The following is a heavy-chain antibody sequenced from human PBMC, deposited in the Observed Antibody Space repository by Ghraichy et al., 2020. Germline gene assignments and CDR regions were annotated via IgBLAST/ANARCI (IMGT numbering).Heavy chain of an antibody. CDR3: VRGSPYYSDRTGHYYPSDY. D-gene: IGHD3-22*01. Sequence: SVKVSCKASGGSFSTFAVSWVRQAPGQGLEWMGGIIPIFGKPNYAQKFQGRMTMITDESTDTAYMELTFLRYEDTAVYYCVRGSPYYSDRTGHYYPSDYWGQGTLVTVSS. CDR1: GGSFSTFA. J-gene: IGHJ4*02. V-gene: IGHV1-69*05. CDR2: IIPIFGKP.